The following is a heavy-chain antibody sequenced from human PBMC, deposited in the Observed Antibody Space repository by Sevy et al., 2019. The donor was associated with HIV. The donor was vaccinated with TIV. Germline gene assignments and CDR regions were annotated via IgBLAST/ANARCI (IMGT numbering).Heavy chain of an antibody. D-gene: IGHD3-3*02. CDR2: ISGYNGYT. Sequence: ASVKVSCKASGYSFTNYGIGWVRQAPGQGLEWMGWISGYNGYTNYAQNLQGRVTITTDTSTSTAYMELRGLRSDDTAICYCAKEGTNISSWFDPWGQGTLVTVSS. CDR3: AKEGTNISSWFDP. J-gene: IGHJ5*02. CDR1: GYSFTNYG. V-gene: IGHV1-18*01.